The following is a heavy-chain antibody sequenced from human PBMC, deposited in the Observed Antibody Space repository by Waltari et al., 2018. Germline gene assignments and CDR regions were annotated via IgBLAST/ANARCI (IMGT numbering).Heavy chain of an antibody. J-gene: IGHJ6*02. Sequence: QLQLQESGPGLVKPSETLSLTCTVSGGSISSSSYYWGWIRQPPGKGLEWIGSIYYSGSTYYNPSLKSRVTISVDTSKNQFSLKLSSVTAADTAVYYCARDQGSSWYFFMDVWGQGTTVTVSS. CDR2: IYYSGST. CDR1: GGSISSSSYY. CDR3: ARDQGSSWYFFMDV. D-gene: IGHD6-13*01. V-gene: IGHV4-39*07.